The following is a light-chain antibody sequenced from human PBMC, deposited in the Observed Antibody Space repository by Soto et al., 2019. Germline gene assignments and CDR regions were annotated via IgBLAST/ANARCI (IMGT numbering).Light chain of an antibody. CDR3: HQYNTWPLT. Sequence: EIVLTQSPGTLSLSPGERATLSCRASQSVSSSYLAWYQQKPGQAPRLLIYDASNRATGIPARFSGSGSGTDFTLTISSLEPEDFAVYYCHQYNTWPLTFGGGTKVDIK. CDR2: DAS. CDR1: QSVSSSY. V-gene: IGKV3-20*01. J-gene: IGKJ4*01.